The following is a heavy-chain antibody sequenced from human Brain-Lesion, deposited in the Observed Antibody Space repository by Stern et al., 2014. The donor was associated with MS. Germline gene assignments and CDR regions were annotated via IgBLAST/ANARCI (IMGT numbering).Heavy chain of an antibody. V-gene: IGHV4-61*02. CDR2: ILNSGST. CDR1: GGSISSGGYY. Sequence: QVQLQESGPGLVKPSQTLSLSCTVSGGSISSGGYYWSWIRQPAGKGLGWIGRILNSGSTSYNPPLKSRVTISIDTSKNQFSLRLNSMTAADTAVYYCARGRVVPGFQYYATDVWGQGTTVIVSS. J-gene: IGHJ6*02. CDR3: ARGRVVPGFQYYATDV. D-gene: IGHD2-2*01.